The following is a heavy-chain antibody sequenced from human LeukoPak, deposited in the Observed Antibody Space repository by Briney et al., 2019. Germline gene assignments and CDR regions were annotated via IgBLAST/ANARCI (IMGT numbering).Heavy chain of an antibody. CDR2: ITSSGEST. CDR1: GFTFSGYA. D-gene: IGHD3-22*01. J-gene: IGHJ4*02. CDR3: AREVIGRVVVNDY. Sequence: GGSLRLSCTASGFTFSGYAMSWVRQAPEKGLEWVSSITSSGESTWYAGSVKGQFTISRDNAKNSLYLQMNSLRAEDTAVYYRAREVIGRVVVNDYWGQGTLVTVSS. V-gene: IGHV3-23*01.